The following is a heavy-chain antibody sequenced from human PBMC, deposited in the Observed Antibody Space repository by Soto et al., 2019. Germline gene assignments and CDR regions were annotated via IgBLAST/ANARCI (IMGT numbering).Heavy chain of an antibody. CDR2: IIPIFGTA. V-gene: IGHV1-69*13. Sequence: GASVKVSCKASGGTFSSYAISWVRQAPGQGLEWMGGIIPIFGTANYAQKFQGRVTITADESTGTAYMELSSLRSEDTAVYYCASKLGYCSGGSCYSADGENAFDIWGQGTMVTVSS. D-gene: IGHD2-15*01. CDR3: ASKLGYCSGGSCYSADGENAFDI. J-gene: IGHJ3*02. CDR1: GGTFSSYA.